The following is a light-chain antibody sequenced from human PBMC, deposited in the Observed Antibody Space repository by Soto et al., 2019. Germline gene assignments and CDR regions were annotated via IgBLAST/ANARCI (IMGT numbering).Light chain of an antibody. V-gene: IGKV3-20*01. J-gene: IGKJ2*01. CDR1: QSVSRNH. CDR3: QQYGISTYT. Sequence: VLPQSXGSLSFNKRDXXXXXXXASQSVSRNHVAWCQQKXGRGRRLVIYGASXRGTGIADRFSGSGSGREFTLAISRLEPEDCAVYYCQQYGISTYTYCHGTNLDIK. CDR2: GAS.